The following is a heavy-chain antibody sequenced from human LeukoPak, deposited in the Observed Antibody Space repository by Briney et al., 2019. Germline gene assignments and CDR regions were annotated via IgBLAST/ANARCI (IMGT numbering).Heavy chain of an antibody. CDR1: GYSISRGYY. Sequence: SETLSLTCTVSGYSISRGYYWGWIRQPPGKGLEWIGSVYHSGSTYYNPSLKSRVTISVDTSKNQFSLKVRSVTAADTAVYYCARGLWFGDENPPYFDYWGQGTLVTVSS. J-gene: IGHJ4*02. D-gene: IGHD3-10*01. CDR2: VYHSGST. V-gene: IGHV4-38-2*02. CDR3: ARGLWFGDENPPYFDY.